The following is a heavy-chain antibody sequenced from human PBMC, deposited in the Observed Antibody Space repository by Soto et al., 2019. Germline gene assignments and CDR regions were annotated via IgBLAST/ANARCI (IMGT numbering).Heavy chain of an antibody. CDR3: ARLDGDYCFDY. Sequence: SETLSLTCTVSGGSISSSSYYWGWIRQPPGKGLEWIGSIYYSGSTYYNPSLKSRVTISVDTSKNQFSLKLSSVTAADTAVYYCARLDGDYCFDYWGQGTLVTVSS. CDR1: GGSISSSSYY. CDR2: IYYSGST. V-gene: IGHV4-39*01. J-gene: IGHJ4*02. D-gene: IGHD4-17*01.